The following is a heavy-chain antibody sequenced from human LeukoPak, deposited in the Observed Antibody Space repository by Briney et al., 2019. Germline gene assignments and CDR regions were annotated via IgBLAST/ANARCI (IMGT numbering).Heavy chain of an antibody. CDR3: ARVVVVVVAATPFESHWFDP. CDR1: GGSISSGDYY. J-gene: IGHJ5*02. V-gene: IGHV4-30-4*01. Sequence: SQTLSPTCTVSGGSISSGDYYWSWIRQPPGKGLEWIGYIYYSGSTYYNPSLKSRVTISVDTSKNQFPLKLSSVTAADTAVYYCARVVVVVVAATPFESHWFDPWGQGTLVTVSS. CDR2: IYYSGST. D-gene: IGHD2-15*01.